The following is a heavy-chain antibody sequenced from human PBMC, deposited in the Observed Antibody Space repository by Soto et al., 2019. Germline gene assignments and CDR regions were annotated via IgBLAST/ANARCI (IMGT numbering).Heavy chain of an antibody. D-gene: IGHD2-21*01. J-gene: IGHJ4*02. Sequence: GGSLRLSCAASGITFSTSGMHWVRQAPGKGLEWVAMIWSDGSNKYYADSVKGRFTISRDNSINMVYLQMNSLRVEDTAVYFCARDRGVIALDYWGQGTVVTVSS. V-gene: IGHV3-33*01. CDR1: GITFSTSG. CDR3: ARDRGVIALDY. CDR2: IWSDGSNK.